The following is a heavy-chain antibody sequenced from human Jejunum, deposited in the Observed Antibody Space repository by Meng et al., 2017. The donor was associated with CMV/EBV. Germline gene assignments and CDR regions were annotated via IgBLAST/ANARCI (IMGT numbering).Heavy chain of an antibody. CDR1: FSPYA. CDR2: FWNDGPDE. J-gene: IGHJ4*02. CDR3: AKDRGGYCSGGDCHQGEH. D-gene: IGHD2-15*01. Sequence: FSPYAIHWVRQAPGKGLEWVAVFWNDGPDEYYAESVRGRFTVSRDNSKNTVYLQMSGLRVEDTAVYYCAKDRGGYCSGGDCHQGEHWGQGTLVTVSS. V-gene: IGHV3-33*06.